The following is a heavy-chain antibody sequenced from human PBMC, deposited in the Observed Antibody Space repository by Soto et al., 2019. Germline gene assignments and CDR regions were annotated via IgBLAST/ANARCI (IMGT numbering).Heavy chain of an antibody. D-gene: IGHD3-9*01. V-gene: IGHV1-69*01. Sequence: QVQLVQSGAEVHKPGSSVKVSCKAAGGTFNNYGMGWVRQAPGQGLEWMGGIIPMTRRTNYAQKFQGRVTVTADASRTTAYMELRGLRSEDTAVDYCASSDYDVLTGYSYDDWGQGTLVTVSS. CDR1: GGTFNNYG. J-gene: IGHJ4*02. CDR2: IIPMTRRT. CDR3: ASSDYDVLTGYSYDD.